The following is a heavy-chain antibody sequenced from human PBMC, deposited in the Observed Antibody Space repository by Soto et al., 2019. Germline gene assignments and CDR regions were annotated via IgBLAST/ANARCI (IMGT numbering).Heavy chain of an antibody. D-gene: IGHD3-22*01. CDR1: GFTFSSYS. CDR3: AGDYYDSSGYSPFDY. Sequence: SGGSLRLSCAASGFTFSSYSMNWVRQAPGKGLEWVSYISSSSSTIYYADSVKGRFTISRDNAKNSLYLQMNSLRDEDTAVYYCAGDYYDSSGYSPFDYWGQGTLVTASS. J-gene: IGHJ4*02. CDR2: ISSSSSTI. V-gene: IGHV3-48*02.